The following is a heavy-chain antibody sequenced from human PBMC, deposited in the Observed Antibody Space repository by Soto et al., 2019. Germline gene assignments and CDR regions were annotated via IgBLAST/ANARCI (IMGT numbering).Heavy chain of an antibody. Sequence: ESGGGVVQPGRSLRLSCAASGFTFSSYGMHWVRQAPGKGLEWVAVIWYDGSNKYYADSVKGRFTISRDNSKNTLYLQMNSLRAEDTAVYYCAREGRDIVVVVAASDAFDIWGQGTMVTVSS. D-gene: IGHD2-15*01. CDR1: GFTFSSYG. CDR3: AREGRDIVVVVAASDAFDI. CDR2: IWYDGSNK. J-gene: IGHJ3*02. V-gene: IGHV3-33*01.